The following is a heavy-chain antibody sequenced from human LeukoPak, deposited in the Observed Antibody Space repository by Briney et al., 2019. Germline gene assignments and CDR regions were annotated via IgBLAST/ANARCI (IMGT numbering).Heavy chain of an antibody. CDR2: IYYSGST. CDR3: ARGLVGYLYYFDY. CDR1: GGSISSYY. V-gene: IGHV4-59*01. D-gene: IGHD2-21*01. Sequence: SETLSLTCTVPGGSISSYYWSWIRQPPGKGLEWIGYIYYSGSTNYNPSLKSRVTISVDTSKNQFSLELSSVTAADTAVYYCARGLVGYLYYFDYWGQGTLVTVSS. J-gene: IGHJ4*02.